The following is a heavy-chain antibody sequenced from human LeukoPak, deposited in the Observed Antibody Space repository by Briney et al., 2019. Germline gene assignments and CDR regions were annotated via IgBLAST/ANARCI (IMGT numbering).Heavy chain of an antibody. CDR2: ISGSGGST. Sequence: GGSLRLSCAASGFTFSSYAMSWVRQAPGKGLEWVSAISGSGGSTYYADSVKGRFTISRGNSKNTLCLQMNSLRAEDTAVYYCAKDGYSSGWYKPYYYYGMDVWGQGTTVTVSS. CDR1: GFTFSSYA. J-gene: IGHJ6*02. CDR3: AKDGYSSGWYKPYYYYGMDV. V-gene: IGHV3-23*01. D-gene: IGHD6-19*01.